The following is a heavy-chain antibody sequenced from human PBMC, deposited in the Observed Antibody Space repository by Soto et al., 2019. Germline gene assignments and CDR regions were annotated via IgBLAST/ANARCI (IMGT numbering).Heavy chain of an antibody. CDR3: AKDPGFTNGGYNWFDP. D-gene: IGHD3-10*01. CDR1: GFTFSSYA. Sequence: PGGPLRLSCPASGFTFSSYAMSWARQAPGKGLEWVSAISGSGGSTYYADYVKGRFTISRDNSKNTLYLQMNSLRAEDTAVYYCAKDPGFTNGGYNWFDPWGQGTLVTVSS. J-gene: IGHJ5*02. V-gene: IGHV3-23*01. CDR2: ISGSGGST.